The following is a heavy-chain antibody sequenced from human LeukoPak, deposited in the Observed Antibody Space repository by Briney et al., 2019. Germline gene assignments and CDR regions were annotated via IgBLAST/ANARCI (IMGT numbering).Heavy chain of an antibody. CDR1: GFTFSSYW. D-gene: IGHD3-10*01. CDR3: ARDLMPFPVLWFGELSGWFDP. V-gene: IGHV3-7*01. CDR2: IKQDGSEK. J-gene: IGHJ5*02. Sequence: GGSLRLSCAASGFTFSSYWMSWVRQAPGKGLEWVANIKQDGSEKYYVDSVKGRFTISRDNAKNSLYLQMNSLRAEDTAVYYCARDLMPFPVLWFGELSGWFDPWGQGTLVTVSS.